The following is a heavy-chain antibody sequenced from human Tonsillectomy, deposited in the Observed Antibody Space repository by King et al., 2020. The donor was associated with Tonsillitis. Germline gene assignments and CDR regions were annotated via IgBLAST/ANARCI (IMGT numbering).Heavy chain of an antibody. D-gene: IGHD3-3*01. Sequence: VQLVESGGGLVQPGGSLRLSCAASGFTFSSYWMSWVRQAPGKGLEWVANIKQDGSEKYYVDSVKGRFTISRDNAKNSLYLQMNSLRAEDTAVYYCARDVSITIFGAGFDPWGQGTLVTVSS. V-gene: IGHV3-7*01. CDR3: ARDVSITIFGAGFDP. CDR2: IKQDGSEK. J-gene: IGHJ5*02. CDR1: GFTFSSYW.